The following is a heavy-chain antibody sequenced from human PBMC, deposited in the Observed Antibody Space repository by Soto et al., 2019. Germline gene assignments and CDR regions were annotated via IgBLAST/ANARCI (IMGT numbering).Heavy chain of an antibody. D-gene: IGHD1-26*01. CDR2: ISAYNGNR. V-gene: IGHV1-18*01. Sequence: GASVKVSCKASGYTFTSYGISWVRQAPGQGLEWMGWISAYNGNRNYAQKVQGRVTMTTDTSTNTAYMELRSLRSDDTAVYYCAGDQVGATGDYWGQGTLVTVSS. CDR3: AGDQVGATGDY. CDR1: GYTFTSYG. J-gene: IGHJ4*02.